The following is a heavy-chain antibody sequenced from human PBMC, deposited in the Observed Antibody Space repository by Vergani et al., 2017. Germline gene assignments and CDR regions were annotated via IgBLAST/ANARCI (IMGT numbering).Heavy chain of an antibody. Sequence: EVQLVESGGGIVKPGGSLRLPCVASGFSFRNAWLNWVRRTPGKGLEWVGRIKSTFDRGTTDYAAAVKGRFTISRDDSENTLFLQMNGLKTEDIGVYYCTTDPRYCGDGSCYWLRDHHYYGMDVWGQGTTVTVSS. D-gene: IGHD2-21*01. CDR2: IKSTFDRGTT. CDR1: GFSFRNAW. V-gene: IGHV3-15*07. CDR3: TTDPRYCGDGSCYWLRDHHYYGMDV. J-gene: IGHJ6*02.